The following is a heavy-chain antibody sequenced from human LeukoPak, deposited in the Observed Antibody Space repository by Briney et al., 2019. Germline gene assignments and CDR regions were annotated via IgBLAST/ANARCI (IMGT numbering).Heavy chain of an antibody. CDR3: ARGRMATITSRCFDY. CDR2: INHSEST. V-gene: IGHV4-34*01. D-gene: IGHD5-24*01. J-gene: IGHJ4*02. Sequence: SETLSLTCAVYGGSFSGYYWSWIRQPPGKGLEWIGEINHSESTNYNPSLKSRVTVSVDTSKNQFSLKLTSVTAADTAVYYCARGRMATITSRCFDYWGQGTLVTVSS. CDR1: GGSFSGYY.